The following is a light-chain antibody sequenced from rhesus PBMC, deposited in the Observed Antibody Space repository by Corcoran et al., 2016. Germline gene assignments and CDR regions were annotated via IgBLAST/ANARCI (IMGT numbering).Light chain of an antibody. Sequence: DIQMTQSPSSLSASVGDTVTISCRASQSISSWLAWYQQKPGKAPKLLIYKASSLQSGVPSRFTGSGAGTEFTLTISSLQPEDFAVYYCQQRNSYPYSFGRGTKVEIK. V-gene: IGKV1S11*01. CDR3: QQRNSYPYS. CDR2: KAS. J-gene: IGKJ2*01. CDR1: QSISSW.